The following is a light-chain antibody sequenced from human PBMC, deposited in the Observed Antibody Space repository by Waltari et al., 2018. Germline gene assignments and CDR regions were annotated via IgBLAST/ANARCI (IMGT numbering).Light chain of an antibody. CDR2: VNSDGSH. Sequence: QLVLTQSPSASASLGASVKLTCTLSSGHSSNVIAWHQQQPEKGPRYLMKVNSDGSHNKGDKIPDRFSGSSSGAERYLTISSLQSEDEADYYCQTGGHGTWVFGGGTKLTIL. CDR1: SGHSSNV. J-gene: IGLJ3*02. CDR3: QTGGHGTWV. V-gene: IGLV4-69*01.